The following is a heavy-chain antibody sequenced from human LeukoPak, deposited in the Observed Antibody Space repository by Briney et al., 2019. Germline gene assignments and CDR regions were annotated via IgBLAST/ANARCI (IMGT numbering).Heavy chain of an antibody. Sequence: GGSLRLSCAASGFSFSDYALSWVRQAPGKGLEWVSLIYSGGDTHYADSVKGRFTISRDNSKNTLYLQMNNLRAEDTAVYYCARDPPAVAINTYGWGQGTLVTVSS. CDR3: ARDPPAVAINTYG. J-gene: IGHJ4*02. CDR1: GFSFSDYA. CDR2: IYSGGDT. V-gene: IGHV3-66*01. D-gene: IGHD5-24*01.